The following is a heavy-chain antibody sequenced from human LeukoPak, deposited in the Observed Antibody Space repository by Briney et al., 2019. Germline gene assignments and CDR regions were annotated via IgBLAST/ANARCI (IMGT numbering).Heavy chain of an antibody. J-gene: IGHJ4*02. Sequence: GGSLRLSCAVFGLNVNDAWMSWARQAPGKGLEWVGRIKSKPDGGTIDYSTSVKGRFSISRDDSTNTLYLQINSLKTEDTAMYYCTTDRGIAVRPVFDSWGQGTLVTVSS. CDR3: TTDRGIAVRPVFDS. D-gene: IGHD6-6*01. CDR1: GLNVNDAW. CDR2: IKSKPDGGTI. V-gene: IGHV3-15*01.